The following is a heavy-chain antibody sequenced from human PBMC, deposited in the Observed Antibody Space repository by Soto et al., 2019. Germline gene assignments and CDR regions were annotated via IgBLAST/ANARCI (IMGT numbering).Heavy chain of an antibody. J-gene: IGHJ6*01. CDR2: IWYDGQNK. CDR1: GFSFKNYA. D-gene: IGHD1-1*01. CDR3: ARLVGGNWNDEAPYSYDLDV. Sequence: QVQLVESGGGVVQPGRSLRLSCVTSGFSFKNYAMHWVRQAPGKGLEWVAVIWYDGQNKYYEDSGKGRFTISRDNSKKTLYLQMNSLRYEDSAVYYCARLVGGNWNDEAPYSYDLDVWGQGTTVTVSS. V-gene: IGHV3-33*01.